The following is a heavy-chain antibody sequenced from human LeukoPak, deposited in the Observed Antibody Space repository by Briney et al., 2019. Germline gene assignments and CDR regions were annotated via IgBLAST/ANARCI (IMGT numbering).Heavy chain of an antibody. D-gene: IGHD4-11*01. Sequence: PWETLSLTCAVYGGSFSGYYWSWIRQPPGKGLEWIGEINHSGSTNYNPSLKSRVTISVDTSKNQFSLKLSSVTAADTAVYYCARGPALYSNYGAHSDYWGQGTLVTVSS. J-gene: IGHJ4*02. CDR2: INHSGST. V-gene: IGHV4-34*01. CDR3: ARGPALYSNYGAHSDY. CDR1: GGSFSGYY.